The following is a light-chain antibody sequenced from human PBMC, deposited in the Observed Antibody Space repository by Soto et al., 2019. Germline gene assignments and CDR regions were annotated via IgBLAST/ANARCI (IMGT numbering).Light chain of an antibody. Sequence: ERVMTKSPATLSVSPGERATLSCSASQSVNSNLAWYQQKRGQAPRLLMYGASIRATGIPVRFSGSGSGTEFTLTISSLQSEDFAVYYCQQYNNWPRTFGQGTKVEIK. V-gene: IGKV3-15*01. CDR3: QQYNNWPRT. CDR2: GAS. J-gene: IGKJ1*01. CDR1: QSVNSN.